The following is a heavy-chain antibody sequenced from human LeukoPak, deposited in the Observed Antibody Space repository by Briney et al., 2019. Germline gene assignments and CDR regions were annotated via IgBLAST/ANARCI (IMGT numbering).Heavy chain of an antibody. CDR2: ISYDGSNK. Sequence: SGGSLRLSCAASGFTLSSYAMHWVRQAPGKGLEWVAVISYDGSNKYYADSVKGRFTISRNNSKNTLYLQMNSLRAEDTAVYYCARDFLQPQTFDYRGQGTLVTVSS. CDR1: GFTLSSYA. V-gene: IGHV3-30*04. D-gene: IGHD2-2*01. CDR3: ARDFLQPQTFDY. J-gene: IGHJ4*02.